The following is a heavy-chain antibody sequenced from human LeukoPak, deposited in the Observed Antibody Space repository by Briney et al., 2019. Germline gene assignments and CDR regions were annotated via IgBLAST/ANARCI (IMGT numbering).Heavy chain of an antibody. CDR3: ARHGRATVTKYMDV. D-gene: IGHD4-17*01. CDR1: GDSISSSHYH. CDR2: IYYSGNT. J-gene: IGHJ6*02. Sequence: SETLSLTCTVSGDSISSSHYHWGWIRQPPGKGLEWIGSIYYSGNTYYNPSLKSRVTMSVDTSKNRFSLKLSSVTAADTAVYYCARHGRATVTKYMDVWGQGTTVTVSS. V-gene: IGHV4-39*01.